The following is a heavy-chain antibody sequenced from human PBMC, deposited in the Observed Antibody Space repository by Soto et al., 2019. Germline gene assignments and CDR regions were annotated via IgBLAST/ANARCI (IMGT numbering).Heavy chain of an antibody. CDR2: INAYNGNT. V-gene: IGHV1-18*01. Sequence: QVHLVQSGAEVKNPGASVKVSCEASGYSFTRYGIGWARQAPGQGLEWMGWINAYNGNTNYAQNLQGRLTLTTDTSTTTAYMELRSLRSNDTAIYYCAMVDVYVTPSPQDVWGQGTTVTVSS. D-gene: IGHD3-16*01. CDR3: AMVDVYVTPSPQDV. CDR1: GYSFTRYG. J-gene: IGHJ6*02.